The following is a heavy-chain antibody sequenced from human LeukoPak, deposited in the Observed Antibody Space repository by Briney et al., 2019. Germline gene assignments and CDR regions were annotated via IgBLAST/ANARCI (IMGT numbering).Heavy chain of an antibody. CDR1: GYTFTSYF. J-gene: IGHJ6*02. V-gene: IGHV1-24*01. Sequence: ASVKVSCKASGYTFTSYFMHWVRQAPGKGLEWMGGFDPEDGETIYAQKFQGRVTMTEDTSTDTAYMELSSLRSEDTAVYYCATALDPGYYYGMDVWGQGTTVTVSS. D-gene: IGHD1-1*01. CDR3: ATALDPGYYYGMDV. CDR2: FDPEDGET.